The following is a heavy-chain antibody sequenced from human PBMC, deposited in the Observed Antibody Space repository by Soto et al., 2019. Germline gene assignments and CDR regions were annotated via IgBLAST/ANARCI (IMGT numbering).Heavy chain of an antibody. V-gene: IGHV1-3*01. CDR2: INAGNGNT. J-gene: IGHJ6*02. Sequence: ASVKVSCKASGYTFTSYAMHWVRQAPGQRLEWMGWINAGNGNTKYSQKFQGRVTITRDTSASTAYMELSSLRSEDTAVYYCARDQLAYCGGDCSSGYYYGMDAWGQGTTVTVSS. CDR3: ARDQLAYCGGDCSSGYYYGMDA. D-gene: IGHD2-21*02. CDR1: GYTFTSYA.